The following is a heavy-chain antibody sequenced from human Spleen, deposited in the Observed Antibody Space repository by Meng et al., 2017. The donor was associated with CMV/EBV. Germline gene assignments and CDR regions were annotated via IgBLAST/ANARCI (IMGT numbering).Heavy chain of an antibody. CDR1: GFTFRSYG. CDR3: AKDPFSSSSWYEDY. D-gene: IGHD6-13*01. CDR2: IWYDGSNK. Sequence: ASGFTFRSYGMHWVRQAPGKGLEWVAVIWYDGSNKYYADSVKGRFTISRDNSKNTLYLQMNSLRAEDTAVYYCAKDPFSSSSWYEDYWGQGTLVTVSS. J-gene: IGHJ4*02. V-gene: IGHV3-33*06.